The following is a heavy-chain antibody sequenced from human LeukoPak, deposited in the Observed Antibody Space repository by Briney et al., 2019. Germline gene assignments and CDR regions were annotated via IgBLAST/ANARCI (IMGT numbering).Heavy chain of an antibody. CDR1: GSISGYY. Sequence: SETLSLTCTVSGSISGYYWSWIRQPPGKGLEWIGYIYTSGSTNYNPSLESRVTIPVDTSKNQFSLDLSSVTAADTAVYYCARQKCTSTSCLTKNAFDIWGQGTMATVSS. J-gene: IGHJ3*02. CDR3: ARQKCTSTSCLTKNAFDI. D-gene: IGHD2-2*01. V-gene: IGHV4-4*09. CDR2: IYTSGST.